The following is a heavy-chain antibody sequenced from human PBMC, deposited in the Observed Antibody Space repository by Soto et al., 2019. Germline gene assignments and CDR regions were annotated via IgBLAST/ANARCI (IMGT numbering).Heavy chain of an antibody. Sequence: SVKVSCKASGFTFTSSAVQWVRQARGQRLEWIGWIVVGSGNTNYAQKFQERVTITRDMSTSTAYMELSSLRSEDTAVYYCAAVPNYDILTGFAANYFDYWGQGTLVTVSS. CDR2: IVVGSGNT. J-gene: IGHJ4*02. CDR3: AAVPNYDILTGFAANYFDY. D-gene: IGHD3-9*01. V-gene: IGHV1-58*01. CDR1: GFTFTSSA.